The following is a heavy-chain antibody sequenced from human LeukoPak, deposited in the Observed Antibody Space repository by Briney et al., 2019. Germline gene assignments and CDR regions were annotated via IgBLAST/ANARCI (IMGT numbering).Heavy chain of an antibody. CDR1: GGSISSSSYY. J-gene: IGHJ6*02. CDR3: ARHIGPSTSYYYGMDV. D-gene: IGHD5-12*01. CDR2: IYYSGST. V-gene: IGHV4-61*05. Sequence: SETLSLTCTVSGGSISSSSYYWSWIRQPPGEGLEWIGYIYYSGSTKYNPSLKSRVTISVDTPKNQFFLDLSSVTAADTAVYYCARHIGPSTSYYYGMDVWGQGTTVTVSS.